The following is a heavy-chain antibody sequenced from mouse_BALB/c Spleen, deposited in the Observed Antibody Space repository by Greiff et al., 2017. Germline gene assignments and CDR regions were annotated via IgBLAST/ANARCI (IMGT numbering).Heavy chain of an antibody. CDR1: GYTFTSYN. V-gene: IGHV1-12*01. Sequence: LQQPGAELVKPGASVKMSCKASGYTFTSYNMHWVKQTPGQGLEWIGAIYPGNGDTSYNQKFKGKATLTADKSSSTAYMQLSSLTSEDSAVYYCARDSSGPAWFAYWGQGTLVTVSA. CDR2: IYPGNGDT. CDR3: ARDSSGPAWFAY. D-gene: IGHD3-2*01. J-gene: IGHJ3*01.